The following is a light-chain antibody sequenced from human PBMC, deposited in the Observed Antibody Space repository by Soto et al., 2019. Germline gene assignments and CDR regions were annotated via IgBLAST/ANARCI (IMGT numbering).Light chain of an antibody. V-gene: IGKV1-9*01. CDR3: QQYNGWPYT. CDR1: QTIRSH. Sequence: DIQMTQFPLSLSASVGDRVTITCRASQTIRSHLNWYQQKPGEAPKIVIYATSTLQSGVPSRFSGSVSGTEFTLTISSLQSEDFAVYYCQQYNGWPYTFGQGTKLEIK. J-gene: IGKJ2*01. CDR2: ATS.